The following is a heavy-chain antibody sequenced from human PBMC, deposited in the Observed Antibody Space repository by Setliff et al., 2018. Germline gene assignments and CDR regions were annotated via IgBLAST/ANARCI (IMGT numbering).Heavy chain of an antibody. J-gene: IGHJ4*02. D-gene: IGHD6-13*01. CDR3: ARDGYTSSWYPSDY. CDR2: ISFSSSTI. V-gene: IGHV3-48*04. Sequence: GESLKISCAASGFTFSTYWMNWVRQAPGKGLEWVSYISFSSSTIYSAESVEGRFTTSRDNAKNSLYLQMDSLRAEDSAVYYCARDGYTSSWYPSDYWGQGSLVTV. CDR1: GFTFSTYW.